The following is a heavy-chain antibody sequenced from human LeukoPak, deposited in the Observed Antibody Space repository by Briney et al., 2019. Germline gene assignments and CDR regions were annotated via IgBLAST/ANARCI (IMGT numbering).Heavy chain of an antibody. J-gene: IGHJ4*02. D-gene: IGHD6-19*01. CDR2: NNESGRT. V-gene: IGHV4-34*01. CDR1: GGSFSGYY. CDR3: ARGRSGWLAFDY. Sequence: SETLSLTCAVYGGSFSGYYWSWIRQSPGKGLEWIGENNESGRTNYNPSLKSRVTISVDTSKNQFSLKLSSVTAADTAVYYCARGRSGWLAFDYWGQGILVTVSS.